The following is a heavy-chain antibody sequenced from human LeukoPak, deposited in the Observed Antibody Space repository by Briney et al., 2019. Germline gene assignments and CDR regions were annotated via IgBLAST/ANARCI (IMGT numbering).Heavy chain of an antibody. CDR3: AKDISGSGIYYFDY. D-gene: IGHD3-10*01. CDR1: GFTFSSYS. J-gene: IGHJ4*02. Sequence: GGSLRLSCAASGFTFSSYSMNWVRQAPGKGLEWVSSISSSSSYIYYADSVKGRFTISRDNAKNSLYLQMNSLRAEDTAVYYCAKDISGSGIYYFDYWGQGTLVTVSS. CDR2: ISSSSSYI. V-gene: IGHV3-21*01.